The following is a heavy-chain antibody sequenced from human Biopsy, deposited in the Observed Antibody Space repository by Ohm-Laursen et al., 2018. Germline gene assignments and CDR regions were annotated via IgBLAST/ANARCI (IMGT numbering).Heavy chain of an antibody. J-gene: IGHJ5*02. Sequence: SLRLSCAASGVTLSGYGMNRVRQAPGKGLEWVSSISASSSYIYYADSVKGRFTVSKENGKNSLYLHMNSLRAEDTAVYYCATEAVPAGIGGHWLDPWGQGTLVTVSS. CDR1: GVTLSGYG. V-gene: IGHV3-21*01. CDR2: ISASSSYI. D-gene: IGHD6-13*01. CDR3: ATEAVPAGIGGHWLDP.